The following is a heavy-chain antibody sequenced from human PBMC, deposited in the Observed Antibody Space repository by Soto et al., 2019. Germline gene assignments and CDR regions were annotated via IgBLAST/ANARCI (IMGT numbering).Heavy chain of an antibody. Sequence: GGSLRLSCAASGFTFSSYAMSWVRQAPGKGLEWVSAISGSGTSTYYADSVKGRFTISRDNSKNTLYLQMNSLRAEDTAVYYCAKGSSTWYYYAMDVWGQGTTVTVSS. CDR3: AKGSSTWYYYAMDV. V-gene: IGHV3-23*01. CDR1: GFTFSSYA. CDR2: ISGSGTST. J-gene: IGHJ6*02. D-gene: IGHD6-13*01.